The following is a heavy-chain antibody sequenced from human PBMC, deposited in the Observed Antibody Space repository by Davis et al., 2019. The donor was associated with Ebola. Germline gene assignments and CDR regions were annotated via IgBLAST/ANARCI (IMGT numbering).Heavy chain of an antibody. J-gene: IGHJ4*02. V-gene: IGHV4-39*01. CDR3: ASPGRYYDSSGIAGY. CDR1: GCSISTTSYY. D-gene: IGHD3-22*01. CDR2: IFYTGST. Sequence: SETLSLTCTVSGCSISTTSYYWGWIRQPPGKGLEWIGSIFYTGSTFYNPSLKSRVTMSTDTSKNQFSLKLSSVTAADTAVYYCASPGRYYDSSGIAGYWGQGTLVTVSS.